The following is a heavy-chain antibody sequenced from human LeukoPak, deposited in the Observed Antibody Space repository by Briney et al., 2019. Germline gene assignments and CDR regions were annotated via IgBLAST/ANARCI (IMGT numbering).Heavy chain of an antibody. CDR3: ARVSLEVPAAIVGESRFVNWFDP. CDR1: GGSFSGYY. V-gene: IGHV4-34*01. Sequence: SETLSLTCAVYGGSFSGYYWSWIRQPPGKGLEWIGEINHSGSTNYNPSLTSRVTISVDTSRTQFSLKLSSVTAADTAVYYCARVSLEVPAAIVGESRFVNWFDPWGQGTLVTVSS. D-gene: IGHD2-2*01. J-gene: IGHJ5*02. CDR2: INHSGST.